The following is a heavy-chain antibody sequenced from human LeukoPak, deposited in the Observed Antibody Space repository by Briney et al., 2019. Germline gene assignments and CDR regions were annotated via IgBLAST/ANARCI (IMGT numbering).Heavy chain of an antibody. CDR1: GGSISSSSYY. CDR2: IYYSGST. CDR3: ARDLLLSSVFDP. Sequence: SETLSLTCTVTGGSISSSSYYWGWIRQPPGEGLEWIGSIYYSGSTYYNPSLKSRVTISVDTSKNQFSLKLSSVTAADTAVYYCARDLLLSSVFDPWGQGTLVTVSS. D-gene: IGHD3-10*01. V-gene: IGHV4-39*07. J-gene: IGHJ5*02.